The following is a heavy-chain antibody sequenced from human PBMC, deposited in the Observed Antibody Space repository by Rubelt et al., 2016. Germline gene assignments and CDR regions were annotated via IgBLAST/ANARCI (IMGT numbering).Heavy chain of an antibody. D-gene: IGHD6-19*01. CDR1: GGTFSSYA. V-gene: IGHV1-2*02. Sequence: QVQLVQSGAEVKKPGSSVKVSCKASGGTFSSYAISWVRQAPGQGLEWMGGINPNRCGKNYAQKFQGRVTMTRETPIRTAYMGLSRLRSDDTAVYYCARVAVADNYWGQGTLVTVSS. J-gene: IGHJ4*02. CDR3: ARVAVADNY. CDR2: INPNRCGK.